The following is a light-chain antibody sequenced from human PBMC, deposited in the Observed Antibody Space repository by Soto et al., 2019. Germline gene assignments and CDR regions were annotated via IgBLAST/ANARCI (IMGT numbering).Light chain of an antibody. J-gene: IGLJ1*01. CDR1: SSDVGLYNY. CDR3: SSFTAGSTLV. CDR2: EVT. Sequence: QSALTQPASVSGSPGQSIAISCTGTSSDVGLYNYVSWYQQNPGKAPKLIIYEVTNRPSGVSNRFSGSKSGNTASLTISGLQREDEADYYCSSFTAGSTLVFGTGTKLTVL. V-gene: IGLV2-14*01.